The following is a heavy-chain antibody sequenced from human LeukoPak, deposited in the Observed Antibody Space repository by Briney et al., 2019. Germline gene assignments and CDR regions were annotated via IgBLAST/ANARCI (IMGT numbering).Heavy chain of an antibody. CDR3: ARGPPYDSRSDYFDY. D-gene: IGHD3-10*01. CDR2: VKKDGSEK. CDR1: GFTFSNNW. J-gene: IGHJ4*02. Sequence: PGGSLRLSSAASGFTFSNNWMTWVRRAPGKGLEWAASVKKDGSEKYHVDSVKGRFTISRDNAKNSLYLQMSSLRVEDTAVYYCARGPPYDSRSDYFDYWGQGTLVTVSA. V-gene: IGHV3-7*01.